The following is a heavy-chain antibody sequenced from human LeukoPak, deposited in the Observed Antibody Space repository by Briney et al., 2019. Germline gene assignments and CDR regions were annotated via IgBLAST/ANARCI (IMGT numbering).Heavy chain of an antibody. Sequence: SETLSLTCAVYGGSFSGYYWSWIRQPPGKGLEWIGEINHSGSTNYNPALKRRVTISVDTSKNECSLKLSSVTAADTAVYYCARVRPRDYYDSSGYLDYWGQGTLVTVSS. CDR3: ARVRPRDYYDSSGYLDY. CDR1: GGSFSGYY. V-gene: IGHV4-34*01. J-gene: IGHJ4*02. D-gene: IGHD3-22*01. CDR2: INHSGST.